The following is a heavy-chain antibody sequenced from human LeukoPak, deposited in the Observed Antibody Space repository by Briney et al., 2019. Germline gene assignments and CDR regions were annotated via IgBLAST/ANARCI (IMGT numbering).Heavy chain of an antibody. V-gene: IGHV1-69*10. CDR2: IIPILGIA. CDR3: ARDPADTSYYYYYMDV. CDR1: GGTFSSYA. D-gene: IGHD2-2*01. J-gene: IGHJ6*03. Sequence: SVKVSCKASGGTFSSYAISWVRQAPGQGLEWMGGIIPILGIANYAQKFQGRVTITADKSTSTAYMELSSLRSEDTAVYYCARDPADTSYYYYYMDVWGKGTTVTVSS.